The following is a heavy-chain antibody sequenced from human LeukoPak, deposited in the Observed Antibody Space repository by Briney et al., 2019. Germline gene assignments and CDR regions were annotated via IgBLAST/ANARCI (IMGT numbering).Heavy chain of an antibody. Sequence: GGSLRLSCAASGFSVSNYYMSWVRQAPGKGPEWVSVIYSDGSTFYADSVKGRFTISRDNAKNSLYLQMNSLRAEDTAVYYCAREGSSSWYENWFDPWGQGTLVTVSS. D-gene: IGHD6-13*01. CDR1: GFSVSNYY. V-gene: IGHV3-66*01. J-gene: IGHJ5*02. CDR3: AREGSSSWYENWFDP. CDR2: IYSDGST.